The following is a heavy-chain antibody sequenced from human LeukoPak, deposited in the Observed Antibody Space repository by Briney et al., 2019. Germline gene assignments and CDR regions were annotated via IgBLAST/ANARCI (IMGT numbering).Heavy chain of an antibody. D-gene: IGHD3-10*01. V-gene: IGHV3-21*01. J-gene: IGHJ4*02. Sequence: GGSLRLSCAASGFTFSSYSMIWVRQAPGKGLEWVSSISSSSSYIYYADSVKGRFTISRDNAKNSLYLQMNSLRAEDTAVYYCARAGGSYGSGSYFKGWGQGTLVTVSS. CDR2: ISSSSSYI. CDR3: ARAGGSYGSGSYFKG. CDR1: GFTFSSYS.